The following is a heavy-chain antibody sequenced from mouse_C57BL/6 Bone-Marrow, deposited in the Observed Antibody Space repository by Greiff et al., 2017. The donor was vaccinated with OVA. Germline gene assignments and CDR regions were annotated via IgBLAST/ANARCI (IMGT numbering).Heavy chain of an antibody. D-gene: IGHD1-1*01. V-gene: IGHV5-6*01. CDR1: GFTFSSYG. Sequence: EVKLQESGGDLVKPGGSLKLSCAASGFTFSSYGMSWVRQTPDKRLEWVATISSGGSYTYYPDSVKGRFTISRDNAKNTLYLQMSSLKSEDTAMYYCARPYYGSSYDAMDYWGQGTSVTVSS. CDR3: ARPYYGSSYDAMDY. CDR2: ISSGGSYT. J-gene: IGHJ4*01.